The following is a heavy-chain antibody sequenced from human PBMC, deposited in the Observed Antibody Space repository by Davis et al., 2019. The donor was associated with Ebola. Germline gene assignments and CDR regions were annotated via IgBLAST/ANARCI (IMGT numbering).Heavy chain of an antibody. D-gene: IGHD1-26*01. CDR3: AKGGSYYGEYYFDY. CDR2: MYRDGRT. Sequence: ESLKISCAASGFTFSSYSMNWVRQAPGKGPEWVSVMYRDGRTYYADSVKGRFTISRDNAKNSLYLQMNSLRAEDTAVYYCAKGGSYYGEYYFDYWGQGTLVTVSS. V-gene: IGHV3-NL1*01. J-gene: IGHJ4*02. CDR1: GFTFSSYS.